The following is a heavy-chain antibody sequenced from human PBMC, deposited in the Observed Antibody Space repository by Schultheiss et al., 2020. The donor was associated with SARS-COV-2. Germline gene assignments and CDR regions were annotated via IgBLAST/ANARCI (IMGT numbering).Heavy chain of an antibody. D-gene: IGHD3-22*01. V-gene: IGHV3-66*01. CDR2: IYSGGST. CDR1: GFTVSSNY. J-gene: IGHJ4*02. CDR3: ARGWFYYYDSSGYFDY. Sequence: GGSLRLSCAASGFTVSSNYMSWVRQAPGKGLEWVSVIYSGGSTYYADSVKGRFTISRDNSKNTLYLQMNSLRAEDTAVYYCARGWFYYYDSSGYFDYWGQGTLVTVSS.